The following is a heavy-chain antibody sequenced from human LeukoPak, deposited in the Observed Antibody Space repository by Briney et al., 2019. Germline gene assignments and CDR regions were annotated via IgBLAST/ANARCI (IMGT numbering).Heavy chain of an antibody. J-gene: IGHJ6*03. CDR2: IYYSGST. Sequence: SETLSLTCTVSGYSISSGYYWGWIRQPPGKGLEWIGSIYYSGSTYYNPSLKSRVTISVDTSKNQFSLKLSSVTAADTAVYYCARVPHYYYYYMDVWGKGTTVTVSS. V-gene: IGHV4-38-2*02. CDR1: GYSISSGYY. CDR3: ARVPHYYYYYMDV.